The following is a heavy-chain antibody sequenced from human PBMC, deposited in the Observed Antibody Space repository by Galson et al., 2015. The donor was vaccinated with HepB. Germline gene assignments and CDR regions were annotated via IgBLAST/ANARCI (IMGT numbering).Heavy chain of an antibody. V-gene: IGHV3-15*01. CDR3: TTDGGPKSGYEIITPLLY. Sequence: SLRLSCAASGFTFSNAWMSWVRQAPGKGLEWVGRIKSKTDGGTTDYAAPVKGRFTISRDDSKNTLYLQMNSLKTEDTAVYYCTTDGGPKSGYEIITPLLYWGQGTLVTVSS. CDR2: IKSKTDGGTT. CDR1: GFTFSNAW. J-gene: IGHJ4*02. D-gene: IGHD5-12*01.